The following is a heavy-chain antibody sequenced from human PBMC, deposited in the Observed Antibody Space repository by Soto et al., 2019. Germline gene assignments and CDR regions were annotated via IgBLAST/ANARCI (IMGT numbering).Heavy chain of an antibody. D-gene: IGHD3-9*01. Sequence: GALRLSCAASGFTFSNYAMSWVRLAPGKGPKWVSAISGGGGQTYYLESVKGRFTISRDNSKNTVSLLLNSLRADDTAVYYCAKGSQYDMLTEYHAFDFWGQGTLVTVSS. CDR1: GFTFSNYA. V-gene: IGHV3-23*01. CDR2: ISGGGGQT. CDR3: AKGSQYDMLTEYHAFDF. J-gene: IGHJ4*02.